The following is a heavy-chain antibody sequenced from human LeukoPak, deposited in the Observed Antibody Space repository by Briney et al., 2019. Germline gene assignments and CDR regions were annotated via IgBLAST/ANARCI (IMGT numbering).Heavy chain of an antibody. J-gene: IGHJ4*02. CDR2: IKPDGSEK. CDR3: ARVVGTDEGADY. CDR1: GFTFRIFW. Sequence: GGSLRPSCAPPGFTFRIFWMNWGRRTPGKGREWVANIKPDGSEKRYVDSVKGRFTISRDNAKNSLYLQMNSLRAEDTAVYYCARVVGTDEGADYWGQGTLVTVSS. D-gene: IGHD1-7*01. V-gene: IGHV3-7*04.